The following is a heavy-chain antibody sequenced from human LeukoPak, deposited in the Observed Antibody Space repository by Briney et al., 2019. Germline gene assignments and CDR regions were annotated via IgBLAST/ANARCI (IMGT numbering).Heavy chain of an antibody. J-gene: IGHJ5*02. Sequence: TSETLSLTCAVYGGSFSGYYWSWIRQPPGKGLEWIGEINHSGSTNYNPSLKSRVTISVDTSKNQFSLKLSSVTAADTAVYYCARASYSSGYYRVNNWFDPWGQGTLVTVSS. CDR2: INHSGST. CDR3: ARASYSSGYYRVNNWFDP. V-gene: IGHV4-34*01. D-gene: IGHD3-22*01. CDR1: GGSFSGYY.